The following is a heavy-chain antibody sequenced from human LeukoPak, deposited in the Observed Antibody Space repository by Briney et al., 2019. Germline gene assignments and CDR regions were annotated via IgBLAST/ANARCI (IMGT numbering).Heavy chain of an antibody. CDR1: GFTFSTYE. D-gene: IGHD3-22*01. CDR2: ISSSGSTI. V-gene: IGHV3-48*03. Sequence: GGSLRLSCAASGFTFSTYEMTWVRQSPGKGLEWVSYISSSGSTIYYADSVKGRFTISRDNAKNSLYLQMNSLRAEDTAVYYCAREYYYDSSDAFDIWGQGTMVTVSS. J-gene: IGHJ3*02. CDR3: AREYYYDSSDAFDI.